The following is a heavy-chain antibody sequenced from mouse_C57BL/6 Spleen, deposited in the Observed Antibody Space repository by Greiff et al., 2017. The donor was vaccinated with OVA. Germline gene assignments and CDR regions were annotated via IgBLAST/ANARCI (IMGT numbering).Heavy chain of an antibody. CDR2: IYPGNSDT. Sequence: EVQGVESGTVLARPGASVKMSCKTSGYTFTSSWMHWVKQRPGQGLEWIGAIYPGNSDTSYNQKFKGKATLTAVTSASTAYMELSSLTNEDSAVYYCTRPFYDSYYYAMDYWGQGTSVTVSS. V-gene: IGHV1-5*01. J-gene: IGHJ4*01. CDR1: GYTFTSSW. CDR3: TRPFYDSYYYAMDY. D-gene: IGHD2-12*01.